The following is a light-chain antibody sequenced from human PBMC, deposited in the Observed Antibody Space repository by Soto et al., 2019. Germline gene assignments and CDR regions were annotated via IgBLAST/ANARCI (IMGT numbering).Light chain of an antibody. Sequence: DIQLTKSPSFLSASVGDIVTITCRASLDIRGYLAWYQQKPGRVPRLLIYYASTLQSGVPSRFSGSGSGTEFTLTISSLHPEDFASYYCQQLDRYPFSFGGGTKVEIK. CDR2: YAS. CDR3: QQLDRYPFS. J-gene: IGKJ4*01. V-gene: IGKV1-9*01. CDR1: LDIRGY.